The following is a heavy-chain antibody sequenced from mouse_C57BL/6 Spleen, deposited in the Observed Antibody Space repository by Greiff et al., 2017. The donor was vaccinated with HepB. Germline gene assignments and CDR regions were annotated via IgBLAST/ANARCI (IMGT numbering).Heavy chain of an antibody. CDR2: IDPENGDT. J-gene: IGHJ2*01. CDR3: TTLTLTTVVATGY. V-gene: IGHV14-4*01. D-gene: IGHD1-1*01. Sequence: EVQVVESGAELVRPGASVKLSCTASGFNIKDDYMHWVKQRPEQGLEWIGWIDPENGDTEYASKFQGKATITADTSSNTAYLQLSSLTSEDTAVYYCTTLTLTTVVATGYWGQGTTLTVSS. CDR1: GFNIKDDY.